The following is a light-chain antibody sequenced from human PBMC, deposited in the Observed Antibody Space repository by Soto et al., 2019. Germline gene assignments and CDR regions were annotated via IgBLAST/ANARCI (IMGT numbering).Light chain of an antibody. J-gene: IGLJ1*01. CDR2: DVA. Sequence: QSVLTQPASVSASPGQSITISCTGTSXDVGGSNFVSWYQQHPGKPPKLIIYDVATRPSGVSNRFSGSKSGSTASLIISRLQTEDEADYYCVSFTSSTTYVFGSGTKVTVL. V-gene: IGLV2-14*03. CDR1: SXDVGGSNF. CDR3: VSFTSSTTYV.